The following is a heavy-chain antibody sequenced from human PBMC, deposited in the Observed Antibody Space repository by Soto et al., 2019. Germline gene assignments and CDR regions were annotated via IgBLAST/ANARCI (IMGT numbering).Heavy chain of an antibody. CDR1: GFTFSSHW. CDR2: IKVDGSEK. D-gene: IGHD3-22*01. Sequence: EVQLVESGGGLVQPGGSLRLSCAASGFTFSSHWMSWVRQAPGKGLEWVANIKVDGSEKYYVDSVRGRFSISRDNAKDSLYLQMNSLRAEDTAVYYCTRASYDSSGYYYDFFDYWGQGTLVTVSS. J-gene: IGHJ4*02. V-gene: IGHV3-7*01. CDR3: TRASYDSSGYYYDFFDY.